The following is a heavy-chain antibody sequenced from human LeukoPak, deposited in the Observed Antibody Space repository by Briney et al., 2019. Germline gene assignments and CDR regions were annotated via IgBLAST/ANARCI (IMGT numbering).Heavy chain of an antibody. CDR3: AKTLDYSNSFDAVDI. J-gene: IGHJ3*02. V-gene: IGHV3-30*02. D-gene: IGHD6-6*01. CDR1: GFTFSSYV. CDR2: IRYDGTNK. Sequence: HPGGSLRLSCAASGFTFSSYVMHWVRQAPGKGLEWVAFIRYDGTNKYYADSVKGRFTISRDNSKNALYLQMDSLRAEDTAVYYCAKTLDYSNSFDAVDIWGQGTMVTVSS.